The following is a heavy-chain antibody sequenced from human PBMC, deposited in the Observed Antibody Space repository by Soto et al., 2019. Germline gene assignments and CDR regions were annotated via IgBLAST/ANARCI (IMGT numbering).Heavy chain of an antibody. J-gene: IGHJ4*02. Sequence: SLRLSCAASGFTFSSYSMNWVRQAPGKGLEWVSYISSSSSTIYYADSVKGRFTISRDNAKNSLYLQMNSLRAEDTAVYYCARDPGYCSGGSCYSGFIDYWGQGTLVTVSS. V-gene: IGHV3-48*01. CDR2: ISSSSSTI. CDR3: ARDPGYCSGGSCYSGFIDY. D-gene: IGHD2-15*01. CDR1: GFTFSSYS.